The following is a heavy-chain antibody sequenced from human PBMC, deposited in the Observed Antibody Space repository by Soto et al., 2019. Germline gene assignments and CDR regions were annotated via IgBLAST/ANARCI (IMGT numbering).Heavy chain of an antibody. V-gene: IGHV1-8*01. CDR2: MNHNSGNT. CDR3: KAAAGTQDDDAFDI. J-gene: IGHJ3*02. Sequence: QVQLVQSGAEVKKPGASVKVSCKASGYTFTSYDINWVRQATGQGLEWMGWMNHNSGNTGYAQKFQGRVTMTRNTAIRTAYMELSSLRSEDTAVYYCKAAAGTQDDDAFDIWGQGTMVTVSS. D-gene: IGHD6-13*01. CDR1: GYTFTSYD.